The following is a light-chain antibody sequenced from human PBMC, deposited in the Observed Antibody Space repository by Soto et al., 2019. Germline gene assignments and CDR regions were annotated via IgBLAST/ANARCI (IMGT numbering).Light chain of an antibody. V-gene: IGKV1-5*01. Sequence: SNSALSASVVDRVTITCRASQSIGRFLAWYQHQPGKAPKLLIYDASTLESGVPSRFSGTGSGTEFTFSISRLEPEDFAVYYCHQYGSSPRAFGQGTKVDIK. CDR3: HQYGSSPRA. J-gene: IGKJ1*01. CDR1: QSIGRF. CDR2: DAS.